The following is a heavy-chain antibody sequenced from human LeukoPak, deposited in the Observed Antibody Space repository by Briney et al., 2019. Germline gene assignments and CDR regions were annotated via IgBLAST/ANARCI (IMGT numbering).Heavy chain of an antibody. D-gene: IGHD2-15*01. J-gene: IGHJ6*03. CDR2: ISGSGGST. V-gene: IGHV3-23*01. Sequence: GGSLRLSCAASGFTFSNYAMSWVRQAPGKGLEWVSAISGSGGSTYYADSVKGRFTISRDNSKNTLYLQMNSLRAEDTAVYYCAKASIVVVVAADYYMDVWGKGTTVTVSS. CDR1: GFTFSNYA. CDR3: AKASIVVVVAADYYMDV.